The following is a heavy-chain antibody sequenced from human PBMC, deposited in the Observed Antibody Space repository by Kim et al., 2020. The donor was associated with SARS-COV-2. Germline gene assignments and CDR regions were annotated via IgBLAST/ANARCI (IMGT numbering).Heavy chain of an antibody. CDR2: ISAYNGNT. CDR1: GYTFTSYG. Sequence: ASVKVSCKASGYTFTSYGISWVRQAPGQGLEWMGWISAYNGNTKYAQKLQGRVTMTTDTSTSTAYMELRSLRSDDTAVYYCARAKRIDDFWSGYYDYYYYYMGVWGKGTTVTVSS. CDR3: ARAKRIDDFWSGYYDYYYYYMGV. J-gene: IGHJ6*03. V-gene: IGHV1-18*01. D-gene: IGHD3-3*01.